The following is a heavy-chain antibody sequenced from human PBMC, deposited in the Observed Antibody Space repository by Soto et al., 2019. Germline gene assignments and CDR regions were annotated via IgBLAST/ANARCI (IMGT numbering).Heavy chain of an antibody. D-gene: IGHD2-15*01. CDR2: INSNSGGT. Sequence: GASVKVSCKASGYTFTGYYMHWVRQAPGQGHEWIGCINSNSGGTNYAQKFQGWVTMTRDTSISTAYLELSRLSSDDTAVYYCARDLGYCSGGSCPSGRYYYYGMDVWGQGTTVTVSS. CDR1: GYTFTGYY. V-gene: IGHV1-2*04. CDR3: ARDLGYCSGGSCPSGRYYYYGMDV. J-gene: IGHJ6*02.